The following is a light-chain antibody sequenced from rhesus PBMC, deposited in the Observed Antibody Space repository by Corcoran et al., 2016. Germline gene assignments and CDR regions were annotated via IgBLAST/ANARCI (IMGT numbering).Light chain of an antibody. Sequence: QAALTQPRSVSGSPGQSVTISCTGTSSDIGGYNYVSWYQQHPGPANQLMIYEVSKRPSGVSDRFSGSKSGNTASLTISGLQAEDEADYYCSSYAGSNTYIFGAGTRLTVL. V-gene: IGLV2-32*02. CDR1: SSDIGGYNY. CDR2: EVS. CDR3: SSYAGSNTYI. J-gene: IGLJ1*01.